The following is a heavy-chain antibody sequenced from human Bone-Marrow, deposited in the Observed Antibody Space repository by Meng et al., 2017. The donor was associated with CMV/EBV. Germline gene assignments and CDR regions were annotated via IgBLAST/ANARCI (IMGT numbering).Heavy chain of an antibody. CDR1: YIGSY. V-gene: IGHV1-2*02. CDR3: VRALVIFWGDILLHNWVDP. CDR2: VNPNNGDS. J-gene: IGHJ5*02. D-gene: IGHD2-21*01. Sequence: YIGSYIHCERQAPGQGREGMGWVNPNNGDSKYKRKFQGRVAMTNDTSITTAFMELRALKSDDKAVYYCVRALVIFWGDILLHNWVDPWGQGALVTVSS.